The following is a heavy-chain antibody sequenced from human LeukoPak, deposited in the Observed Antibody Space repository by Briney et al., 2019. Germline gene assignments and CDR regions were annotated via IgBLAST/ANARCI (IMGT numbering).Heavy chain of an antibody. CDR3: ARGTTGRGSSWLDY. CDR1: GFTFSSYG. V-gene: IGHV3-33*01. D-gene: IGHD6-13*01. J-gene: IGHJ4*02. Sequence: GRCLRLSCAASGFTFSSYGMDWVSQDPGKGMEWVAVIWYDGSNKYYADSVKGRFTISRDNSKNTLYLQMNSLRAEDTAVYYCARGTTGRGSSWLDYWGQGTLVTVSS. CDR2: IWYDGSNK.